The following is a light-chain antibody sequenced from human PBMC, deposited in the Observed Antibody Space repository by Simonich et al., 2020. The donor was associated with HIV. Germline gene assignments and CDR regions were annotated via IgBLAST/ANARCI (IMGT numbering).Light chain of an antibody. CDR1: SGHSSYA. Sequence: QLVLTQSPSASASLGASVKLTCTLSSGHSSYAIAWHQQQPEQGPRYLMKLNSDGRHYKGDGIPDRFSGSSSGAESYLTISSLQSEDEADYYCQTWGTGIRVFGGGTKLTVL. CDR2: LNSDGRH. J-gene: IGLJ3*02. V-gene: IGLV4-69*01. CDR3: QTWGTGIRV.